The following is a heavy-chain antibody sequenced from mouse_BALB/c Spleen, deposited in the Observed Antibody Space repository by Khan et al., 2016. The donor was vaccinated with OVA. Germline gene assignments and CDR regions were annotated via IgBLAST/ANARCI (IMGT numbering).Heavy chain of an antibody. J-gene: IGHJ3*01. CDR3: ARRNYFGYTFAY. Sequence: QVQLQQSGAELARPGASVKLSCKASGYTFTDYYINWVKQRTGQGLEWIGEISPGSGDTYYNERFKGKATLTAAKSSSTAYMHPRSLTSEASAVYFCARRNYFGYTFAYWGQGTLVTVSA. V-gene: IGHV1-77*01. D-gene: IGHD1-2*01. CDR1: GYTFTDYY. CDR2: ISPGSGDT.